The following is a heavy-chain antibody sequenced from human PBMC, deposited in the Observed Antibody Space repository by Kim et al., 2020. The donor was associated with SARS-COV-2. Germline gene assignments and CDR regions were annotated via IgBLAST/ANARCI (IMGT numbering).Heavy chain of an antibody. CDR1: GGSISSSFHY. J-gene: IGHJ4*02. CDR3: AREVGYDTSGSSGY. D-gene: IGHD3-22*01. CDR2: IYYPGTT. V-gene: IGHV4-39*07. Sequence: SETLSLTCTVSGGSISSSFHYWGWIRQPPGKGLEWIGNIYYPGTTYYNSSLKSRITISLDTSKNQFSLMVYSVTAADTAVYYCAREVGYDTSGSSGYWGQGTLVTVSS.